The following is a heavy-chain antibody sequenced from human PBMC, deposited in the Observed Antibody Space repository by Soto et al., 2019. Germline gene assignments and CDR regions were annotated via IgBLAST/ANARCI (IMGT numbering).Heavy chain of an antibody. CDR2: IIPIFGTA. J-gene: IGHJ6*02. CDR3: ARDPHLFEEFSGIAVAGTRVGYYGMDV. Sequence: VKVSCKASVGTFSSYAISWVRQAPGQGLEWMGGIIPIFGTANYAQKFQGRVTITADESTSTAYMELSSLRSEYTAVYYCARDPHLFEEFSGIAVAGTRVGYYGMDVWGQGSTVTVSS. D-gene: IGHD6-19*01. CDR1: VGTFSSYA. V-gene: IGHV1-69*13.